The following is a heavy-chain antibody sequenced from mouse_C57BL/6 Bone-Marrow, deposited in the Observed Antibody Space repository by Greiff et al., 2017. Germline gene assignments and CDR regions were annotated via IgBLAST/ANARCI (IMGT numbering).Heavy chain of an antibody. CDR2: IYPRSGNT. Sequence: VQLQQSGAELARPGASVKLSCKASGYTFTSYGISWVKQRTGQGLEWIGEIYPRSGNTYYNDKFKGKATLTADKSSSTAYMELRSLTSEDSAVYCCARHPYYYGSSYWYFDVWGTGTTVTVSS. V-gene: IGHV1-81*01. CDR1: GYTFTSYG. D-gene: IGHD1-1*01. CDR3: ARHPYYYGSSYWYFDV. J-gene: IGHJ1*03.